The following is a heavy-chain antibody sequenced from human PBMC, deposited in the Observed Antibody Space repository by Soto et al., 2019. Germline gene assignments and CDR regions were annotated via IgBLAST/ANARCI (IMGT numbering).Heavy chain of an antibody. Sequence: ASVKVSFKASGYTFTSYYMHWVRQAPGQGLEWMGIIDPSGGSTSYAQKFQGRVTMTRDTSTSTVYMELSSLRSEDTAVYYCARITYNWNDENAFDIWGQGTMVTVSS. CDR1: GYTFTSYY. V-gene: IGHV1-46*01. J-gene: IGHJ3*02. CDR2: IDPSGGST. CDR3: ARITYNWNDENAFDI. D-gene: IGHD1-1*01.